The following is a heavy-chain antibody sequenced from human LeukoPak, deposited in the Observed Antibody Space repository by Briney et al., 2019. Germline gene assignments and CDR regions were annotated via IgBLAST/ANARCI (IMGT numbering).Heavy chain of an antibody. D-gene: IGHD6-13*01. CDR2: IIPISGTA. CDR3: ARWAGESSSWYPALFDY. V-gene: IGHV1-69*13. CDR1: GDTFNNHA. Sequence: SVKVSCKASGDTFNNHAISWVRQAPGQGLEWMGVIIPISGTANYAQKFQGRVTITADESTSTDYMELSSLTSEDTAVYYCARWAGESSSWYPALFDYWGQGTLVTVSS. J-gene: IGHJ4*02.